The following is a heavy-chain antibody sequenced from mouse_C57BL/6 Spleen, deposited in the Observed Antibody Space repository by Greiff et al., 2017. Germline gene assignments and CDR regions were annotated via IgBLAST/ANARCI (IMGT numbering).Heavy chain of an antibody. J-gene: IGHJ3*01. CDR1: GFTFSSYA. Sequence: EVMLVESGGGLVKPGGSLKLSCAASGFTFSSYAMSWVRQTPEKRLEWVATISDGGSYTYYPDNVKGRFTISRDNAKNNLYLQMSHLKSEDTAMYYCARDGYLAWFAYWGQGTLVTVSA. V-gene: IGHV5-4*01. D-gene: IGHD2-2*01. CDR3: ARDGYLAWFAY. CDR2: ISDGGSYT.